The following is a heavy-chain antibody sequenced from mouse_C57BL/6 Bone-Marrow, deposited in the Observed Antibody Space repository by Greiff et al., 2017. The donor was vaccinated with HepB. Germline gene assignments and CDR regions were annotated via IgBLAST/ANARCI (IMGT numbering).Heavy chain of an antibody. CDR2: INPSSGYT. J-gene: IGHJ2*01. V-gene: IGHV1-4*01. Sequence: LVESGAELARPGASVKMSCKASGYTFTSYTMHWVKQRPGQGLEWIGYINPSSGYTKYNQKFKDKATLTADKSSSTAYMQLSSLTSEDAAVYYCARRGDITTVVGDYWGQGTTLTVSS. CDR1: GYTFTSYT. D-gene: IGHD1-1*01. CDR3: ARRGDITTVVGDY.